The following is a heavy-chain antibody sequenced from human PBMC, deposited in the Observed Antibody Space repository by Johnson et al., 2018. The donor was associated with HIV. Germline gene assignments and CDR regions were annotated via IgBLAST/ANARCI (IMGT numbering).Heavy chain of an antibody. Sequence: QMQLVESGGGVVQPGRSLRLSCAASGFTFSSYAMHWVRQAPGKGLEWVAVISYDGSNKYYADSVKGRFTISRDNSKNTLYLQMNSLRAEDTAVYYWARGEDGVDAFDSWGQGTMVTVSS. CDR1: GFTFSSYA. V-gene: IGHV3-30-3*01. J-gene: IGHJ3*02. CDR2: ISYDGSNK. CDR3: ARGEDGVDAFDS. D-gene: IGHD4-17*01.